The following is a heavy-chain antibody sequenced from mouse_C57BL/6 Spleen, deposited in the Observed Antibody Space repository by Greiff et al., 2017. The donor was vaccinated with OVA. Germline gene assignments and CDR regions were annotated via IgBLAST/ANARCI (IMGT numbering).Heavy chain of an antibody. CDR1: GYTFTSYW. Sequence: QVQLQQPGAELVKPGASVKMSCKASGYTFTSYWITWVKQRPGQGLEWIGDIYPGSGSTNYNEKFKSKATLTVETSSSTAYMQLSSLTSEDSAVYYCARSGVGYFDVWGTGTTVTVSS. V-gene: IGHV1-55*01. CDR2: IYPGSGST. J-gene: IGHJ1*03. CDR3: ARSGVGYFDV. D-gene: IGHD1-1*02.